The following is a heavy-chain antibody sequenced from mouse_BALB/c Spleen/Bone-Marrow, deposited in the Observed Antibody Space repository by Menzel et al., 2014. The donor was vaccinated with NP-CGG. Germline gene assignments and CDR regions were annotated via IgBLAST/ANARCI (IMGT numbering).Heavy chain of an antibody. J-gene: IGHJ4*01. Sequence: VMLVESGPGLVAPSQSLSITCTVSGFSLTSYGVYWVRQPPGKGLEWLGVIGAGGSTNYNSALMSRLSISKDNPKSQVFLKMHSLQTDDTAMYYCARSPTSSWAMDYWGQGTSVTVSS. D-gene: IGHD1-1*01. CDR2: IGAGGST. CDR3: ARSPTSSWAMDY. CDR1: GFSLTSYG. V-gene: IGHV2-9*02.